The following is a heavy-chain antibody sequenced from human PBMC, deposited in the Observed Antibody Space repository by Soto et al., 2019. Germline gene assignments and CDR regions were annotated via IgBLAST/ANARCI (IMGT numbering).Heavy chain of an antibody. Sequence: GGSLRLSCAASGFTFSSYAMSWVRQAPGKGLEWVSVISGSGGSTYYADSVKGRFTISRDNSKNTLYLQMNSLRAEDTAVYYCAKDGPYGSGSYSYYYYYGMDVWGQGTTVTVSS. D-gene: IGHD3-10*01. CDR1: GFTFSSYA. V-gene: IGHV3-23*01. CDR2: ISGSGGST. CDR3: AKDGPYGSGSYSYYYYYGMDV. J-gene: IGHJ6*02.